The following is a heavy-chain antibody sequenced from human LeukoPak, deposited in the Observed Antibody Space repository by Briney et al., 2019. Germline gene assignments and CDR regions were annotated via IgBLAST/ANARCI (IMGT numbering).Heavy chain of an antibody. D-gene: IGHD2-8*01. Sequence: SETLSLTCTVSGGSISSYYWSWIRQPPGKGLEWIGYIYYSGSTNYNPSLKSRVTISVDTSKNQFSLKLSSVTAADTAVYYCASGQRRVYASGGYFDYWGQGTLVTVSS. CDR3: ASGQRRVYASGGYFDY. V-gene: IGHV4-59*01. CDR1: GGSISSYY. J-gene: IGHJ4*02. CDR2: IYYSGST.